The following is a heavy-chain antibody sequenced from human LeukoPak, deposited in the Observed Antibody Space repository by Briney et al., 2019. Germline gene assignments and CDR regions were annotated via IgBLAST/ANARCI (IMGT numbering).Heavy chain of an antibody. Sequence: GGSLRLSCAASGFTFSSYSMNWVRQAPGKGLEWVSSITSSSSYIYYADSVKGRFTISRDNAENSLYLQVNSLRAEDTAVYYCARGGYCDSSGLHWGQGTLVTVSS. CDR2: ITSSSSYI. J-gene: IGHJ4*02. CDR1: GFTFSSYS. V-gene: IGHV3-21*01. D-gene: IGHD3-22*01. CDR3: ARGGYCDSSGLH.